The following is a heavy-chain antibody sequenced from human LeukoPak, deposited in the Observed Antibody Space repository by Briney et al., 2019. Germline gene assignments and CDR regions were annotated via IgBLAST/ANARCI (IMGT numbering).Heavy chain of an antibody. CDR1: GGTFSSYA. D-gene: IGHD3-10*01. CDR2: IIPIFGTA. Sequence: ASVKVSCKASGGTFSSYAISWVRQAPGQGLEWMGGIIPIFGTANYAQKLQGRVTITAGESTSTAYMEMSSLRSEDTAVYYCARDHYGSDSEMASDYWGQGTLVTVSS. CDR3: ARDHYGSDSEMASDY. V-gene: IGHV1-69*13. J-gene: IGHJ4*02.